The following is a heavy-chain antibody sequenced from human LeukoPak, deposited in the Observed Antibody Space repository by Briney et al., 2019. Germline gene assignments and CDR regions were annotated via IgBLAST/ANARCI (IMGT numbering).Heavy chain of an antibody. CDR2: IYYSGST. V-gene: IGHV4-39*07. CDR1: GGSISSSSYY. D-gene: IGHD6-19*01. Sequence: SETLSLTCTVSGGSISSSSYYWGWIRQPPGKGLEWIGSIYYSGSTYYNPSLKSRVTISVDTSKNQFSLKLSSVTAADTAVYYCARDRGSGWSGNDAFDIWGQGTMVTVSS. J-gene: IGHJ3*02. CDR3: ARDRGSGWSGNDAFDI.